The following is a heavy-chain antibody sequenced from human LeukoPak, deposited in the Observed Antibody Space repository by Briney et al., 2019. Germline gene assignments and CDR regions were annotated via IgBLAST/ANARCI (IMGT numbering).Heavy chain of an antibody. CDR2: IHHSGTT. CDR3: ARINIGYEYFDY. J-gene: IGHJ4*02. V-gene: IGHV4-4*02. D-gene: IGHD5-12*01. CDR1: GFSMSTNNW. Sequence: SETLSLTCAVSGFSMSTNNWWSWVRQSPGKGLEWIGEIHHSGTTNYNPSLKSRVTISVDKSKKHFSLKLTSVTAADTAVYYCARINIGYEYFDYWGQGTLVTVSS.